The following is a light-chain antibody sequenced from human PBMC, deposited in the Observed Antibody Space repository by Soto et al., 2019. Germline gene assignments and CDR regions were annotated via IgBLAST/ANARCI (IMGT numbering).Light chain of an antibody. CDR2: GAS. Sequence: IVMTQSPATLSVSPGETTRLSCRASQSINSDVAWYQQKVGQTPRLLIHGASTRATGIAARFSGSGSGTDFTLTISRLEPEDFAVYYCQQYGSSPITFGQGTRLEIK. CDR3: QQYGSSPIT. CDR1: QSINSD. J-gene: IGKJ5*01. V-gene: IGKV3-20*01.